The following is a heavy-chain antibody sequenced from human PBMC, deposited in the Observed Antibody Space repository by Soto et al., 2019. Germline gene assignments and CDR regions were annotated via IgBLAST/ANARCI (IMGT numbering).Heavy chain of an antibody. V-gene: IGHV4-31*03. D-gene: IGHD4-17*01. CDR2: IFYAGDT. CDR1: GESIATGAFY. J-gene: IGHJ5*02. Sequence: PSETLSLTCTVSGESIATGAFYWSWIRLQSGKGPEWIGSIFYAGDTCYNPSLKSRVEISLDGSQNQFSLNLRSVTAADTAVYYCAREGDYRTWFEPWGPGTLVTVSS. CDR3: AREGDYRTWFEP.